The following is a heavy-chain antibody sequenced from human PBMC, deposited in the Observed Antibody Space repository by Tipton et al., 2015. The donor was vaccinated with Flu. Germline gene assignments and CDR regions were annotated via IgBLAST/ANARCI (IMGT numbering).Heavy chain of an antibody. CDR2: IFHSGIT. J-gene: IGHJ6*02. D-gene: IGHD3-10*01. V-gene: IGHV4-61*05. CDR3: ARQVGSLRRGVSFFDNGMDV. CDR1: GDSIINSAYY. Sequence: TLSLTCDVSGDSIINSAYYWGWIRQPPGKGLEWIGNIFHSGITKYSPSLKSRVTISLDESKNQLSLRITALTAADTAVYYCARQVGSLRRGVSFFDNGMDVWGQGAAVTVSS.